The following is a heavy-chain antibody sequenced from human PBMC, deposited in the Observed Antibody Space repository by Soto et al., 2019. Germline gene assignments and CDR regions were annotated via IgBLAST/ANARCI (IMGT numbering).Heavy chain of an antibody. CDR1: GFSFSSYD. V-gene: IGHV3-48*01. Sequence: GGSLRLCCAASGFSFSSYDMNWVRQAPGKGLEWVSYISGSSSTIYYADSVKGRFTISRDNAKNTLYLQMNSLRAEDTAVYYCAKDRCGGDCYSLIWYFDLWGRGTLVTVSS. J-gene: IGHJ2*01. CDR2: ISGSSSTI. D-gene: IGHD2-21*02. CDR3: AKDRCGGDCYSLIWYFDL.